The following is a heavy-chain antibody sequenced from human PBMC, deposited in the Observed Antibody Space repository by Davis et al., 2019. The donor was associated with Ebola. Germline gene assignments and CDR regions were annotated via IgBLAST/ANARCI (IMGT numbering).Heavy chain of an antibody. CDR3: TSLSGYDSSGYLQNI. Sequence: MPSETLSLTCAVSGVSLSSSSYSWGWIRQPPGKGLEWIGSISDGGRTNYNTSLKSRVTISVDTSKKQFSLKLSSVTAADTAVYYCTSLSGYDSSGYLQNIWGQGTMVTVSS. CDR1: GVSLSSSSYS. CDR2: ISDGGRT. V-gene: IGHV4-39*01. J-gene: IGHJ3*02. D-gene: IGHD3-22*01.